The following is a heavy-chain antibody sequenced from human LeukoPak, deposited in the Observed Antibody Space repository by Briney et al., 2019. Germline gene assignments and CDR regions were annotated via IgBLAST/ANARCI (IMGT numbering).Heavy chain of an antibody. D-gene: IGHD3-22*01. Sequence: PSETLSLTCTVSGGSISSSSYYWGWIRQPPGKGLEWMGSMHHSGNAYYKPSLQSRIAISLDTSKNQFSLNLISVTAADTAVYYCARDYYDSTEYDLEWGQGTLVTVSS. V-gene: IGHV4-39*07. CDR3: ARDYYDSTEYDLE. CDR2: MHHSGNA. CDR1: GGSISSSSYY. J-gene: IGHJ4*02.